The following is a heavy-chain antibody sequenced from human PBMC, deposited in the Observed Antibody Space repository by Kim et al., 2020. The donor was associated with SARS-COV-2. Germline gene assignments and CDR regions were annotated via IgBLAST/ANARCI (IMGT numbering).Heavy chain of an antibody. V-gene: IGHV4-59*13. CDR1: GGSISSYY. D-gene: IGHD3-10*01. J-gene: IGHJ6*02. CDR3: AREAKRYYSSAYGMDV. CDR2: IYYSGST. Sequence: SETLSLTCTVSGGSISSYYWSWIRQPPGKGLEWIGYIYYSGSTNYNPSLKSRVTISVDTSKNQFSLKLSSVTAADTAVYYCAREAKRYYSSAYGMDVWGQGTTVTVSS.